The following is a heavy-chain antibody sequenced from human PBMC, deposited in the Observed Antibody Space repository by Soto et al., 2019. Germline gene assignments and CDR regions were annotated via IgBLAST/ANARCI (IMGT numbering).Heavy chain of an antibody. D-gene: IGHD6-13*01. CDR1: GASISSSSYY. CDR2: IYYSVST. J-gene: IGHJ5*02. Sequence: LSLTCTVSGASISSSSYYWGWIRQPPGKGLEWIGSIYYSVSTYYNPYLKSRVTISVDTSKNQFSLKLSSVTAADTAVYYCARRGYSSSWHANYNWFDPWGQGTLVTVSS. CDR3: ARRGYSSSWHANYNWFDP. V-gene: IGHV4-39*01.